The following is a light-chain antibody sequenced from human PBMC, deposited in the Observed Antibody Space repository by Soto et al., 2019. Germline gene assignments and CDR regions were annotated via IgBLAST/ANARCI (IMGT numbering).Light chain of an antibody. J-gene: IGKJ5*01. CDR3: QERSNWPIT. CDR1: QSVSTY. V-gene: IGKV3-11*01. CDR2: DTS. Sequence: EIVLTPSPATLSLSAGERATLSCRASQSVSTYLAWYQQKPGQAPRLLIYDTSVRAPGIPARFSGSGSGTDFTLTISSLEPEDFAVYYCQERSNWPITFGQGTRLEI.